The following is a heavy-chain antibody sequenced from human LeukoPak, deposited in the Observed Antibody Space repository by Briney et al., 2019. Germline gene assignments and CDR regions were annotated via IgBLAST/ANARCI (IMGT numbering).Heavy chain of an antibody. V-gene: IGHV4-34*01. CDR2: INHSGST. CDR3: ARLQYYYDSNGYYSLYYFDY. Sequence: SETLSLTCAVYGGSFSGYYWSWIRQPPGKGLGWIGEINHSGSTNYNPSLKSRVTRSVDTSKNQFSLKLSSVTAADTAVYYCARLQYYYDSNGYYSLYYFDYWGRGTVVTVSS. D-gene: IGHD3-22*01. J-gene: IGHJ4*02. CDR1: GGSFSGYY.